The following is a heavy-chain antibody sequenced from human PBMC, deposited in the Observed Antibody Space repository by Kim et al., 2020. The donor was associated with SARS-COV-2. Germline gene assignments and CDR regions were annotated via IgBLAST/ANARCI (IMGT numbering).Heavy chain of an antibody. Sequence: SETLSLTCTVSGDSISSSSFYWGWIRQPPGKGLEWIGSIYYSGTTYYNPSLKSRVTILVDTSKNQFSLKLSSVTAADTAVYFCARIVSSSSLRSWVDPWGQGTLVTVSS. J-gene: IGHJ5*02. V-gene: IGHV4-39*01. D-gene: IGHD1-26*01. CDR1: GDSISSSSFY. CDR2: IYYSGTT. CDR3: ARIVSSSSLRSWVDP.